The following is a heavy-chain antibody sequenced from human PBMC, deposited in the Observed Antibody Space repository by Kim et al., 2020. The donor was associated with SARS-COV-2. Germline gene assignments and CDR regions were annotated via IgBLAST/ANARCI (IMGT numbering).Heavy chain of an antibody. CDR3: AREGMITFRWGTVGMDV. J-gene: IGHJ6*02. CDR1: GYTFTSYY. D-gene: IGHD3-16*01. V-gene: IGHV1-46*01. Sequence: ASVKVSCKASGYTFTSYYMHWVRQAPGQGLEWMGIINPSGGSTSYAQKFQGRVTMTRDTSTSTVYMELSSLRSEDTAVYYCAREGMITFRWGTVGMDVWGQGTTGTVSS. CDR2: INPSGGST.